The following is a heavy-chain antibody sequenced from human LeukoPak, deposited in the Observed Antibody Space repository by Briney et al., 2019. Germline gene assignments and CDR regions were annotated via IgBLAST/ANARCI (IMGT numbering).Heavy chain of an antibody. CDR2: ISWNSGSI. V-gene: IGHV3-9*01. J-gene: IGHJ4*02. CDR3: AKDISVAAAEGGDFGF. D-gene: IGHD6-13*01. CDR1: GFTFDDYA. Sequence: GGSLRLSCAASGFTFDDYAMHWVRQAPGKGLEWVSGISWNSGSINYADSVKGRFTISRDNAKNSLYLQMNSLRVEDTALYYCAKDISVAAAEGGDFGFWGQGTLVTVSS.